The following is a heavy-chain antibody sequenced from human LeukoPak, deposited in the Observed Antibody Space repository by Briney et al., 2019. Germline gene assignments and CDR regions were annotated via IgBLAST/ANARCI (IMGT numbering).Heavy chain of an antibody. CDR1: GFTFSGSA. D-gene: IGHD4-17*01. CDR3: TRLGGDYVGENY. J-gene: IGHJ4*02. CDR2: IRTKANSYAT. Sequence: AGGSLRLSCAASGFTFSGSAMHWVRQASGNGLEWVGRIRTKANSYATAYAASVKGRFTISRDDSKNTAYLQMNSLKTEDTAVYYCTRLGGDYVGENYWGQGTLVTVSS. V-gene: IGHV3-73*01.